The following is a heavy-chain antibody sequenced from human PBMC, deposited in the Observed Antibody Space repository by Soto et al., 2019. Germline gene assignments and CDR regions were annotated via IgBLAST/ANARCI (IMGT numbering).Heavy chain of an antibody. CDR1: RFTFSSFW. CDR2: IKQDGSEK. D-gene: IGHD1-26*01. V-gene: IGHV3-7*01. CDR3: VRDRSGSYLEGFDY. Sequence: EVQLVESGGGLVQLGGSRRLSCAASRFTFSSFWMTWVRQAPGKGLEWVANIKQDGSEKYYVDSVKGRFTISRDNARNSLFLEMKSLRSEDTAVYSCVRDRSGSYLEGFDYWGQGTLVTVSS. J-gene: IGHJ4*02.